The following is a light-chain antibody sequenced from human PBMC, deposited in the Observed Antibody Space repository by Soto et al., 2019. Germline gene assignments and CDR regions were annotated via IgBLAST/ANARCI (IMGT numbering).Light chain of an antibody. J-gene: IGLJ2*01. Sequence: QSALTQPPSVSGAPGQRVTISCTGSSSNIGAGYDVHWYQQLPGTAPKLLIYGNSNRPSGVPDRFSGSKSGTSASLAITGLQAEDEADYYCQSYDSSLSGHVVFGGGTKLTVL. CDR1: SSNIGAGYD. V-gene: IGLV1-40*01. CDR3: QSYDSSLSGHVV. CDR2: GNS.